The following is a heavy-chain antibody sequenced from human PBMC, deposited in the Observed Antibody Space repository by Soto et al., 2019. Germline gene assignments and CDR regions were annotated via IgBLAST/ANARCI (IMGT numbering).Heavy chain of an antibody. Sequence: ASVKVSCKAPGGTFSTYAISWVRQAPGQGLEWMGGIIPMFGTTSYAQKFQDRVTMTTDESTSTVYMELSSLRSEDTAVYYCARDAVVRIEAAGIDWFDPWGQG. J-gene: IGHJ5*02. CDR3: ARDAVVRIEAAGIDWFDP. CDR1: GGTFSTYA. D-gene: IGHD6-13*01. V-gene: IGHV1-69*05. CDR2: IIPMFGTT.